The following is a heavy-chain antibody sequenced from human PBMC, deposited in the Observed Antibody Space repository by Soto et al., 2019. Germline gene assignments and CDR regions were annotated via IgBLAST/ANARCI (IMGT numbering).Heavy chain of an antibody. CDR1: GFSFSNHG. CDR2: IWHDGSIQ. CDR3: ARDCGGDCRDFDY. J-gene: IGHJ4*02. Sequence: QVQLVESGGGVVQPGRSLRLSCVASGFSFSNHGMHWVRQAPGTGLEWVAIIWHDGSIQYYADSVKGTVTISRDNSKNTLYLQMNSLTAEDTAVYYCARDCGGDCRDFDYWGQGTLVTVS. V-gene: IGHV3-33*01. D-gene: IGHD2-21*02.